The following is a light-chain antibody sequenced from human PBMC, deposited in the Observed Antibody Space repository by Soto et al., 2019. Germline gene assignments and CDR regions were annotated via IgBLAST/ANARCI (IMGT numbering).Light chain of an antibody. J-gene: IGKJ4*01. CDR1: QDITSF. CDR2: AAS. CDR3: QQLSGYPLT. V-gene: IGKV1-9*01. Sequence: DIQLTQSPSFLSASEGDRVTFTCRASQDITSFLAWYQQKPGKAPKLLIYAASTLQSGVPSRFSGSGYGTEFTLTNNSLQPEDFATYYCQQLSGYPLTFGGGTTVEI.